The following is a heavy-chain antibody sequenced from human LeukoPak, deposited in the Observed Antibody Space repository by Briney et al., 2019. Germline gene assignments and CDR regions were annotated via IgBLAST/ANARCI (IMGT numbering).Heavy chain of an antibody. Sequence: NPSETLSLTCTVSGGSISSGDYYWSWIRQPPGKGLEWIGYIYYSGSTYYNPSLKSRVTISVDMSKNQFSLKLSSVTAADTAVYYCARGPPAKPGTGYYYGMDVWGQGTTVTVSS. CDR2: IYYSGST. CDR1: GGSISSGDYY. CDR3: ARGPPAKPGTGYYYGMDV. D-gene: IGHD2-2*01. V-gene: IGHV4-30-4*01. J-gene: IGHJ6*02.